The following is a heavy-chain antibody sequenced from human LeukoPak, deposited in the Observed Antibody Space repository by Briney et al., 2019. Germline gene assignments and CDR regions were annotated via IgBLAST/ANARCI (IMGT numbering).Heavy chain of an antibody. D-gene: IGHD3-22*01. CDR2: IKQDGSEK. V-gene: IGHV3-7*01. CDR3: ASGYYYGGSPAFDI. CDR1: GFTFSSYW. J-gene: IGHJ3*02. Sequence: GGSLRLSCAASGFTFSSYWMSWVRQAPGKGLEWVANIKQDGSEKYYVDSVKGRFTISRDNAKNSLYLQMNSLRAEDTAVHYCASGYYYGGSPAFDIWGQGTMVTVSS.